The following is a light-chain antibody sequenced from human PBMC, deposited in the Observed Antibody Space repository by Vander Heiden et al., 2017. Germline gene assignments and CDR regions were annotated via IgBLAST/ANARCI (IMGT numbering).Light chain of an antibody. V-gene: IGLV1-44*01. CDR2: SNN. CDR3: AAWDDSLNGWV. CDR1: SSNIGSNT. Sequence: QSVLTHPPSASGTPGQRVTISCSGSSSNIGSNTVHWYQQLPGPAPKLLIYSNNQRPSGVPDRFSGSKSGTSASLAISGLQSEDEADYYCAAWDDSLNGWVFGGGTKLTVL. J-gene: IGLJ3*02.